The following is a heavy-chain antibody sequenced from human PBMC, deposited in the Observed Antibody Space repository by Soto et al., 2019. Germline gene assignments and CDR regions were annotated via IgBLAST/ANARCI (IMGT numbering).Heavy chain of an antibody. J-gene: IGHJ4*02. D-gene: IGHD3-10*01. Sequence: QVQLVESGGGLVKPGGSLRLSCAASGFTFSDYYMTWIRQAPGKGLEWISYIPSSGGTIHYADSVKGRFTISRDNAKNSLYLQMNSLRVEDTAVYYCATYYYGSGRSFDYWGQGTMVTVSS. CDR1: GFTFSDYY. CDR2: IPSSGGTI. CDR3: ATYYYGSGRSFDY. V-gene: IGHV3-11*01.